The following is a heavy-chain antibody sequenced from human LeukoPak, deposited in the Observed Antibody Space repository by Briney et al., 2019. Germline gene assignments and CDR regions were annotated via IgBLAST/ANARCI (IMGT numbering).Heavy chain of an antibody. J-gene: IGHJ5*02. Sequence: ASVKVSCKASGYTFTGYYMHWVRQAPGQGLEWMGWINPNSGGTNYAQKFQGRVTMTRDTSISTAYMELSRLRSDDTAVYYCARVIYSGYDGFDPWGQGTLVTVSS. CDR1: GYTFTGYY. V-gene: IGHV1-2*02. D-gene: IGHD5-12*01. CDR3: ARVIYSGYDGFDP. CDR2: INPNSGGT.